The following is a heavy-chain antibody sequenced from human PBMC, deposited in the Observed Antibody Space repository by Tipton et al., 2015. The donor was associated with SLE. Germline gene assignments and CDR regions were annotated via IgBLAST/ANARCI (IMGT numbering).Heavy chain of an antibody. CDR1: GGSISSANYY. CDR2: IYYGGIT. J-gene: IGHJ6*02. Sequence: TLSLTCIVSGGSISSANYYWGWIRQPPGKGLEWIGNIYYGGITYYNPSLKSRITISVDTSKNQFSLRLSSVAAADTAVYFCARDLRPMDVWGPGTTVIVSS. CDR3: ARDLRPMDV. V-gene: IGHV4-39*07.